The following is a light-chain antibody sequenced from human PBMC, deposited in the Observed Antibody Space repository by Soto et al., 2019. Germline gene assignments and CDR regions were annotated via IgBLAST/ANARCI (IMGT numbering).Light chain of an antibody. CDR3: QQYGSSLTWT. CDR2: GAS. V-gene: IGKV3-20*01. J-gene: IGKJ1*01. CDR1: QSVSSSY. Sequence: EIVVTQSPGTRSLSPGERATLSYRASQSVSSSYLAWYQQKPGQAPRLLIYGASSRATGIPDRFSGSGSGTDFTLTISRLEPEDFAVYYCQQYGSSLTWTLGQGTKVDSK.